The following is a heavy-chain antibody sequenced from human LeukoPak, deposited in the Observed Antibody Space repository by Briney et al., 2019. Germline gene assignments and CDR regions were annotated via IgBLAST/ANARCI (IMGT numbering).Heavy chain of an antibody. CDR1: GFTFSSYS. V-gene: IGHV3-48*01. D-gene: IGHD1-26*01. J-gene: IGHJ4*02. Sequence: GGSLRLSCAASGFTFSSYSMNWVRQAPGKGLEWVSYISSSSSTIYYADSVKGRFTISRDNAKNSLYLQMNSLRAEDTAVYYCARALRDSGSYYPLYYFDYWGQGTLVTVSS. CDR3: ARALRDSGSYYPLYYFDY. CDR2: ISSSSSTI.